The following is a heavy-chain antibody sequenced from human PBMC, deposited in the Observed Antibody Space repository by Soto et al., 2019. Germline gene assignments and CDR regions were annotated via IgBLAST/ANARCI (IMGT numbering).Heavy chain of an antibody. J-gene: IGHJ3*02. D-gene: IGHD4-17*01. CDR2: TYYRSKWFY. CDR1: GDSVSSNSVV. CDR3: ASVTTVTTERFDAFEI. V-gene: IGHV6-1*01. Sequence: SQTLSLTCAISGDSVSSNSVVWNWIRQSPSRGLEWLGRTYYRSKWFYEYAESVRSRIAINPDTSKNQFSLQLNSVTPEDTAVYYCASVTTVTTERFDAFEIWAKGTMVTV.